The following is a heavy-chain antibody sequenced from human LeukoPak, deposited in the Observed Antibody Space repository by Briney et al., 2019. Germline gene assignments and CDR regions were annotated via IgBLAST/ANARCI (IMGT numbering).Heavy chain of an antibody. J-gene: IGHJ2*01. D-gene: IGHD6-19*01. V-gene: IGHV4-38-2*02. CDR1: GYSISSGYY. Sequence: SETLSLTCTVSGYSISSGYYWGWIRQPPGKGLEWIGSIYHSGSTYYNPSLKSRVTISVDTSKNQFSLKLSSVTAADTAVYYCARVRGVADTRKYFDLWGRGTLVTVSS. CDR3: ARVRGVADTRKYFDL. CDR2: IYHSGST.